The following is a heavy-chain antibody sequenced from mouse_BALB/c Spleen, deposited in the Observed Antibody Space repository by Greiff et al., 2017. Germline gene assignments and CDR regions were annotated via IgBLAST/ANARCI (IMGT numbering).Heavy chain of an antibody. CDR3: ARSEGLGRYAMDY. J-gene: IGHJ4*01. V-gene: IGHV5-6*01. CDR1: GFTFSSYG. D-gene: IGHD4-1*01. CDR2: ISSGGSYT. Sequence: EVQRVESGGDLVKPGGSLKLSCAASGFTFSSYGMSWVRQTPDKRLEWVATISSGGSYTYYPDSVKGRFTISRDNAKNTLCLQMSSLKSEDTAMYYCARSEGLGRYAMDYWGQGTSVTVSS.